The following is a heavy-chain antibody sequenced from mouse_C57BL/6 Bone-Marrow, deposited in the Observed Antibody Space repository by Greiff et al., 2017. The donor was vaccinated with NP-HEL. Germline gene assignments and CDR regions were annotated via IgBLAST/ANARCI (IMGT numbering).Heavy chain of an antibody. CDR1: GYAFTNYL. D-gene: IGHD1-1*01. J-gene: IGHJ4*01. CDR3: AREGTTDYAMDY. V-gene: IGHV1-54*01. Sequence: QVQLQQSGAELVRPGPSVKVSCKASGYAFTNYLIEWVKQRPGQGLEWIGVINPGSGGTNYNEKFKGKATLTADKSSSTAYMQLSSLTSEDSAVYFCAREGTTDYAMDYWGQGTSVTVSS. CDR2: INPGSGGT.